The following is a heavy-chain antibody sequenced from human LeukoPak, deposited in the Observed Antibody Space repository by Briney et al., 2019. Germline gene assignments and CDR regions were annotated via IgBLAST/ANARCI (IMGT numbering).Heavy chain of an antibody. V-gene: IGHV3-30*02. CDR1: GFTFSNYG. J-gene: IGHJ5*02. Sequence: GGSLRLSCAASGFTFSNYGIHWVRQAPGKGLEWVAFIRYDGSNKYYADSVKGRFTISRDNSKNTLYLQMNSLRAEDTAVYYCAKAGRLVVVAATDNWFDPWGQGTLVTVSS. CDR3: AKAGRLVVVAATDNWFDP. CDR2: IRYDGSNK. D-gene: IGHD2-15*01.